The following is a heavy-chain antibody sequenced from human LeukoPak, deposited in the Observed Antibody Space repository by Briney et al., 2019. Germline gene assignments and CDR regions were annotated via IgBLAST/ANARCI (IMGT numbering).Heavy chain of an antibody. J-gene: IGHJ4*02. D-gene: IGHD1-26*01. CDR1: GFTFDDYA. CDR2: ISWNSGSI. CDR3: AKATSGSYYAPFDY. Sequence: GGSLRLSCAASGFTFDDYAMHWVRQAPGKGLEWVSGISWNSGSIGYADSVKGRFTISRDNAKNSLYLQMNSLRAEDTALYYCAKATSGSYYAPFDYWGQGTLVTVSS. V-gene: IGHV3-9*01.